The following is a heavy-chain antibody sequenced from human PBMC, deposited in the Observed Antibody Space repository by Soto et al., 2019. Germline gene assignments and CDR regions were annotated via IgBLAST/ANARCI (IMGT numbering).Heavy chain of an antibody. J-gene: IGHJ5*02. V-gene: IGHV4-59*01. D-gene: IGHD2-2*01. Sequence: PSETVSLTCTVSGGSISSYYWSWIRQPPGKGLEWIGYIYYSGSTNYNPSLKSRVTISVDTSKNQFSLKLSSVTAADTAVYYCARDGGNCSSTSCPNWFDPWGQGTLVTVSS. CDR3: ARDGGNCSSTSCPNWFDP. CDR1: GGSISSYY. CDR2: IYYSGST.